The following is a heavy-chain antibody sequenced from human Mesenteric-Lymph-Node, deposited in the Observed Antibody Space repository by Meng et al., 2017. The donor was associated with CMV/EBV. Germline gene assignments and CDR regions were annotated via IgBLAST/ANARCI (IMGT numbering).Heavy chain of an antibody. V-gene: IGHV3-30-3*01. D-gene: IGHD3-10*01. CDR2: ISYDGSNK. CDR1: GFTFSSYA. CDR3: TRDREVRGVTYYYFGMDV. Sequence: GESLKISCAASGFTFSSYAMHWVRQAPGKGLEWVAVISYDGSNKYYADSVKGRFTISRDNAKNSLYLQMISLGAEDTAVYYCTRDREVRGVTYYYFGMDVWGQGTTVTVSS. J-gene: IGHJ6*02.